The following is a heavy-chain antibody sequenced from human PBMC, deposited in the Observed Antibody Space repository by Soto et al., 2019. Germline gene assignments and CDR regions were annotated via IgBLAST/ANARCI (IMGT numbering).Heavy chain of an antibody. Sequence: QVQLVESGGGGVQPGRSLRLSCAASGCTFSSYGMHWVRQAPGKGLEWVAVISYDGSNKYYADSVKGRFTISRDNSKNALYLQMNSLRAEDMAVYYCAKEAARSSSWYVGYYYYMDVWGKGTTVTVSS. CDR3: AKEAARSSSWYVGYYYYMDV. J-gene: IGHJ6*03. V-gene: IGHV3-30*18. CDR2: ISYDGSNK. CDR1: GCTFSSYG. D-gene: IGHD6-13*01.